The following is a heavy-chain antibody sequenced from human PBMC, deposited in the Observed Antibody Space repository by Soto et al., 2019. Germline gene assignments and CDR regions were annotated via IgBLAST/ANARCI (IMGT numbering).Heavy chain of an antibody. CDR3: ARVERGTATTVVDAFDI. D-gene: IGHD1-1*01. CDR1: GGSVNSGNYY. Sequence: QVQLQQWGAGLLKPSETLSLTCAVYGGSVNSGNYYWSWIRQPPGKGLEWIGEMSHSGGTHFNRSLKSRVTTSVDTAKNQFSLKMSSVTAADTALYYCARVERGTATTVVDAFDIWGPGTLVTVSS. CDR2: MSHSGGT. V-gene: IGHV4-34*01. J-gene: IGHJ3*02.